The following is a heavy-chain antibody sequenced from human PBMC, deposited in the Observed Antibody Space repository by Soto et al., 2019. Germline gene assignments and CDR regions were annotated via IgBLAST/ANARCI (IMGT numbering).Heavy chain of an antibody. CDR1: GFTFSDHA. Sequence: SGGSLRLSCATSGFTFSDHAMHWVRQAPGEGLEWVSGIRGDFVTTPYADSVKGRFTISRDNSQSTLYLQMNSLRAEDTAIYYCVKGGKMGVECFDFWVQGTLVTVSS. V-gene: IGHV3-23*01. J-gene: IGHJ4*02. CDR2: IRGDFVTT. D-gene: IGHD1-26*01. CDR3: VKGGKMGVECFDF.